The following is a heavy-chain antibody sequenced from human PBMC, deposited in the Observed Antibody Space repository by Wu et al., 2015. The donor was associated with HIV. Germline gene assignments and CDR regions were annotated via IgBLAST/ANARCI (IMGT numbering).Heavy chain of an antibody. CDR2: IIPIFTKA. J-gene: IGHJ4*02. CDR3: ARGLRDILTGYYSAFEY. CDR1: GDTFSTST. D-gene: IGHD3-9*01. V-gene: IGHV1-69*12. Sequence: QVHLVQSGAEVKKPRSSVKVSCKASGDTFSTSTFTWVRQTPGQGLQWMGGIIPIFTKANYARRFQGKVTITADESTSTVYMELRSLKSEDTAVYYCARGLRDILTGYYSAFEYWGQGSLVTVS.